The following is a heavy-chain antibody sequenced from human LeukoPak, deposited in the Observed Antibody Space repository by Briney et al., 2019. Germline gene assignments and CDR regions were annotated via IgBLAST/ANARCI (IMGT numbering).Heavy chain of an antibody. J-gene: IGHJ4*02. CDR1: RFTFSSYG. CDR3: AKDFNRDILTGYYQHYFDY. CDR2: NRYDGSNK. V-gene: IGHV3-30*02. Sequence: PGGSLRLSCAASRFTFSSYGMHWVRQAPGKGLEWVAFNRYDGSNKYYADSVKGRFTISRDNSKNTLYLQMNSLRAEDTAVYYCAKDFNRDILTGYYQHYFDYWGQGTLVTVSS. D-gene: IGHD3-9*01.